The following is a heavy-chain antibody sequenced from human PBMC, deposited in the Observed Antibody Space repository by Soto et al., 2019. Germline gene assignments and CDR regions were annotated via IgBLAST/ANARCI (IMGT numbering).Heavy chain of an antibody. CDR3: ARAPLTMVRGVIIRGFDY. CDR2: INHSGST. V-gene: IGHV4-34*01. Sequence: QVQLQQWGAGLLKPSETLSLTCAVYGGSFSGYYWSWIRQPPGKGLEWMGEINHSGSTNYNPSLKSRVTISVDTSKNQFSLKLSSVTAADTAVYYCARAPLTMVRGVIIRGFDYWGQGTLVTVSS. D-gene: IGHD3-10*01. J-gene: IGHJ4*02. CDR1: GGSFSGYY.